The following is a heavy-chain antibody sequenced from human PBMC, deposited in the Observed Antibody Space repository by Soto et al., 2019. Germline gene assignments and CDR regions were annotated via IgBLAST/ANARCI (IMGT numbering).Heavy chain of an antibody. J-gene: IGHJ2*01. V-gene: IGHV3-23*01. CDR1: GLTLGAFA. CDR3: ANTHSATTVVTRYWYFDL. Sequence: GGSLRLSCAASGLTLGAFAMDWVRQRPGNGLEGVSSLSGGGGSTYYNNSVRGSFTISRDNSNSTLFLQMNNLRAEDTAVYFYANTHSATTVVTRYWYFDLWGRLTLFTVSS. CDR2: LSGGGGST. D-gene: IGHD4-17*01.